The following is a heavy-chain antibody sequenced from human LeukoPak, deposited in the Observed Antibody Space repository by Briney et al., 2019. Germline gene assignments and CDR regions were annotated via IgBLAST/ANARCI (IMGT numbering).Heavy chain of an antibody. CDR2: IYSSGGT. Sequence: SETLSLTCTVSGGSISSYYWSWIRQPPGKGLEWIGYIYSSGGTNYSPSLKSRVTISVDTSKNQFSLKMSSVTAADTAVYYCARGGRYIRRRLDVWGQGTTVTVSS. CDR1: GGSISSYY. V-gene: IGHV4-59*01. J-gene: IGHJ6*02. D-gene: IGHD3-16*01. CDR3: ARGGRYIRRRLDV.